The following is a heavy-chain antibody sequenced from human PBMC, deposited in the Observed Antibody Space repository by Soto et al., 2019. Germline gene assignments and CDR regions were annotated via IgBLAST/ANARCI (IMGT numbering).Heavy chain of an antibody. CDR3: AREKSYYDTSGPGGYFDY. CDR1: GGSISSYY. J-gene: IGHJ4*02. CDR2: SSSSGST. Sequence: SLTCTVSGGSISSYYWSWIRQPAGKGLRWIGRSSSSGSTHYNPSLKSRVTLSLDTSKNQFSLKLSSVTAADTAVYYCAREKSYYDTSGPGGYFDYWGQGTLVTVSS. D-gene: IGHD3-22*01. V-gene: IGHV4-4*07.